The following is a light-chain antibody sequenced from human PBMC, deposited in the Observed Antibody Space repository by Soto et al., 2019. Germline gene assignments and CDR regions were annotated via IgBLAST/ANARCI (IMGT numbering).Light chain of an antibody. Sequence: QSVLTQPASVSGSPGQSITISCTGTSSDVGAYNYVSWYQQHPGKAPKLMIYEVSNRPSGIPDRFSGSKSGTSATLGITGFQTGDEADYYCGSWDSSLSAYVFGTGTKLTVL. CDR2: EVS. V-gene: IGLV2-14*01. CDR1: SSDVGAYNY. CDR3: GSWDSSLSAYV. J-gene: IGLJ1*01.